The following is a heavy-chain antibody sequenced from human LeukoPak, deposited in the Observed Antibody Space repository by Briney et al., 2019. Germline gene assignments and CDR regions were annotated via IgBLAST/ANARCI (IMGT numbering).Heavy chain of an antibody. CDR1: GGSFSGYY. D-gene: IGHD2-2*01. V-gene: IGHV4-34*01. Sequence: SETLSLTCAAYGGSFSGYYWSWIRQPPGKGLEWIGEINHRGSTNYNPSLKSRVTISVDTSKNQFSLKLSSVTAADTAVYYCAEGRAIVVVPPAKNWFDPWGQGTLVTVSS. CDR2: INHRGST. J-gene: IGHJ5*02. CDR3: AEGRAIVVVPPAKNWFDP.